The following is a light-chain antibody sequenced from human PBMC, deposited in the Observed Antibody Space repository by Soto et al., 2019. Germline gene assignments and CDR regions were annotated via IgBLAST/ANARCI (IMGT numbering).Light chain of an antibody. CDR3: QQYNNWPFT. V-gene: IGKV3-15*01. CDR1: QSVSSN. Sequence: EIVMTQSPATLSVSPGERATLSCRASQSVSSNLAWYQQKPGQAPRLLIYGASTRATGIPARFSGSGSGTDFTLTISSLQSGDFAVYSCQQYNNWPFTFGPGTKVDIK. CDR2: GAS. J-gene: IGKJ3*01.